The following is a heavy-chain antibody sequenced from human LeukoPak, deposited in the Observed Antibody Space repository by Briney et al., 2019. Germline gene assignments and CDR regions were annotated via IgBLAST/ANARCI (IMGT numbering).Heavy chain of an antibody. CDR3: ARGIVVVAANSFWFDP. CDR2: INHSGST. D-gene: IGHD2-15*01. CDR1: GGSFSGYY. V-gene: IGHV4-34*01. Sequence: NASETLSLTCAVYGGSFSGYYWSWIRQPPGKGLEWIGEINHSGSTNYNPSLKSRVTISVDTSKNQFSLKLSSVTAADTAVYYCARGIVVVAANSFWFDPWGQGTLVTVSS. J-gene: IGHJ5*02.